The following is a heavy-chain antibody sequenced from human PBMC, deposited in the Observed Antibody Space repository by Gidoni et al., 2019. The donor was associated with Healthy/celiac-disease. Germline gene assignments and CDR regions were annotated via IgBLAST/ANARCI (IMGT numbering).Heavy chain of an antibody. V-gene: IGHV3-33*01. D-gene: IGHD3-9*01. Sequence: QVQLVESGGGVVQPGRSLRLSCAASGFTFSSYGMHWVRQAPGKGLEWVAVIWYDGSNKYYADSVKGRFTISRDNSKNTLYLQMNSLRAEDTAVYYCARGGIRDHFDSLGVFDYWGQGTLVTVSS. CDR3: ARGGIRDHFDSLGVFDY. CDR1: GFTFSSYG. J-gene: IGHJ4*02. CDR2: IWYDGSNK.